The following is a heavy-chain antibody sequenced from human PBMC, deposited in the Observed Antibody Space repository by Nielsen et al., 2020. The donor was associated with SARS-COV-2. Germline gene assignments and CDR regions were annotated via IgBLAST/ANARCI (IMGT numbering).Heavy chain of an antibody. Sequence: GSLRLSCAVYGGSFSGYYWSWIRQPPGKGLEWIGEINHSGSTNYNPSLKSRVTISVDTSKNQFSLKLSSVTAADTAVYYCARGLHYYDSSGYHFDYWGQGTLVTVSS. D-gene: IGHD3-22*01. CDR1: GGSFSGYY. J-gene: IGHJ4*02. CDR3: ARGLHYYDSSGYHFDY. CDR2: INHSGST. V-gene: IGHV4-34*01.